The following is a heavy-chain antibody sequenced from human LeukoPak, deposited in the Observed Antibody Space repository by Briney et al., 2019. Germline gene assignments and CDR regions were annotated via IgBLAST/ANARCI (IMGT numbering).Heavy chain of an antibody. J-gene: IGHJ4*02. CDR1: GFTFSNYW. V-gene: IGHV3-74*01. D-gene: IGHD3-10*01. CDR3: TRDPGPDYGSGTYCDY. Sequence: PGGSLRLSCAASGFTFSNYWMHWVRQAPGKGLVWVSRINSDGISTSYADSVKGRFTISRDNAKNTLYLQMNTLRAEDTAVYYCTRDPGPDYGSGTYCDYWGQGTLVTVSS. CDR2: INSDGIST.